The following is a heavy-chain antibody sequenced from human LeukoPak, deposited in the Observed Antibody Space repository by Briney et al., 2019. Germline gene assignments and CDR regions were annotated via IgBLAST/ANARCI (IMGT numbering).Heavy chain of an antibody. CDR1: GYSFTSYW. D-gene: IGHD5-24*01. CDR3: ARQRGDGYIEEFRFDP. V-gene: IGHV5-51*01. J-gene: IGHJ5*02. Sequence: GDPLKISCKGSGYSFTSYWIGWVRQMPGKGLEWMGINYPGDSDTRYSPSFQGQVTISADKSISTAYLQWSSLKASDTAMYYCARQRGDGYIEEFRFDPWGQGTLVTVSS. CDR2: NYPGDSDT.